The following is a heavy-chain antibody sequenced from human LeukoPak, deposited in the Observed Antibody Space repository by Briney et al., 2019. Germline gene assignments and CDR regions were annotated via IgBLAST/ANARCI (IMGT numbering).Heavy chain of an antibody. J-gene: IGHJ4*02. D-gene: IGHD3-10*01. CDR3: ARDTQGVRGLIRDPDY. Sequence: GASVKVSCKASGYTFTSYDINWVRQATGQGLEWVGWMNPNSGHTGYVQKFQGRVTMTRNTSISTAYMELSSLRSEDTAVYYCARDTQGVRGLIRDPDYWGQGTLVTVSS. V-gene: IGHV1-8*01. CDR2: MNPNSGHT. CDR1: GYTFTSYD.